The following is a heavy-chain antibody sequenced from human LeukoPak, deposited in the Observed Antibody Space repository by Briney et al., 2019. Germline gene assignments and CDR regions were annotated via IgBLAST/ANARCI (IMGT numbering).Heavy chain of an antibody. V-gene: IGHV3-9*01. Sequence: PGRSLRLSCAASGFTFYDYAMHWVRQAPGKGLEWVSGISWNSGSIGYADSVKGRFTISRDNAKNSLYLQMNSLRAEDTALYYCAKAVRGAGLDFDYWGQGTLVTVSS. D-gene: IGHD6-19*01. CDR3: AKAVRGAGLDFDY. J-gene: IGHJ4*02. CDR1: GFTFYDYA. CDR2: ISWNSGSI.